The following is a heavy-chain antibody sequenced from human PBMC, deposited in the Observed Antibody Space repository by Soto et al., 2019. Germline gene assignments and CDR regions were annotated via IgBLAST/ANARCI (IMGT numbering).Heavy chain of an antibody. CDR2: IWYDGSNK. J-gene: IGHJ6*02. V-gene: IGHV3-33*01. CDR3: ARSLGGPTYYYGMDV. D-gene: IGHD3-16*01. Sequence: GGSLRLSCAASGFTFSSYGMHWVRQAPGKGLEWVAVIWYDGSNKYYADSVKGRFTISRDNSKNTLYLQMNSLRAEDTAVYYCARSLGGPTYYYGMDVWGQGTTVTVSS. CDR1: GFTFSSYG.